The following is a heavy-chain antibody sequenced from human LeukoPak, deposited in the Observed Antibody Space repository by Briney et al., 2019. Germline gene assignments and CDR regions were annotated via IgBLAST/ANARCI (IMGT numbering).Heavy chain of an antibody. D-gene: IGHD1-26*01. CDR1: GYTFTSYG. V-gene: IGHV1-2*02. CDR3: ARAYSGSYFDY. CDR2: INPNSGGT. Sequence: ASVKVSCKASGYTFTSYGISRVRQAPGQGLEWMGWINPNSGGTNYAQKFQGRVTMTRDTSISTAYMELSRLRSDDTAVYYCARAYSGSYFDYWGQGTLVTVSS. J-gene: IGHJ4*02.